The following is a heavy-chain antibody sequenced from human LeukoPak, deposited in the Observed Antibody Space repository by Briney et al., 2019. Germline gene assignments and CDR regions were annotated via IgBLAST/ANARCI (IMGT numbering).Heavy chain of an antibody. CDR1: GFTFSSYW. D-gene: IGHD4-17*01. CDR3: ARDDTVTTRVGFID. J-gene: IGHJ4*02. CDR2: IKQDRSEK. V-gene: IGHV3-7*01. Sequence: GGSLRLSCAASGFTFSSYWMSWVRQAPGKGLEWVANIKQDRSEKYYVDSVKGRFTISRDNAKNSLYLQMNSLGVEDTAVYYCARDDTVTTRVGFIDWGQGTLVTVSS.